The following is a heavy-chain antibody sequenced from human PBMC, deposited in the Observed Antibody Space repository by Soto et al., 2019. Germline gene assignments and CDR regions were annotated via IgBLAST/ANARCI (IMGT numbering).Heavy chain of an antibody. J-gene: IGHJ6*02. V-gene: IGHV1-69*06. CDR3: ARDLIAARRDYYCGMDV. D-gene: IGHD6-6*01. CDR1: GGTFSSYA. Sequence: QVQLVQSGAEVKKPGSSVKVSCKASGGTFSSYAISWVRQAPGQGLEWMGGIIPIFGTANYAQKFQGRVTITADKSTSTAYMELSSLRSEDTAVYYCARDLIAARRDYYCGMDVWGQGTTVTVSS. CDR2: IIPIFGTA.